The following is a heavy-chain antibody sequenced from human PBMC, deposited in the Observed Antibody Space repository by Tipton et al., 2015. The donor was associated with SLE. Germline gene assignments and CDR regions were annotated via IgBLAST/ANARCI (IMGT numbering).Heavy chain of an antibody. D-gene: IGHD3-22*01. CDR2: IHYSGRT. Sequence: TLSLTCTISGGSISSNYWTWIRQPPGKGLEWIGYIHYSGRTSYNPSLKSRVTLSEDPSKNQISLKLRSVTTADTAVYYCARMRYYYDNSVTHREYFQYWGQGTLVTVSS. CDR3: ARMRYYYDNSVTHREYFQY. V-gene: IGHV4-59*01. CDR1: GGSISSNY. J-gene: IGHJ1*01.